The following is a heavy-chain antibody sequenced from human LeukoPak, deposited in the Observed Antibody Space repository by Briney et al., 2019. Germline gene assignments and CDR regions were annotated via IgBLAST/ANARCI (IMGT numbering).Heavy chain of an antibody. J-gene: IGHJ6*02. CDR2: IYYSGST. D-gene: IGHD2-15*01. Sequence: SETLSLTCTVSGGSISSYYWSWIRQPPGKGLEWIGYIYYSGSTNYNPSLKSRVTISVDTSKNQFSLKLSSVTAADTAVYYCARALVVAAIPGYYYGMDVWGQGTTVAVSS. CDR3: ARALVVAAIPGYYYGMDV. V-gene: IGHV4-59*01. CDR1: GGSISSYY.